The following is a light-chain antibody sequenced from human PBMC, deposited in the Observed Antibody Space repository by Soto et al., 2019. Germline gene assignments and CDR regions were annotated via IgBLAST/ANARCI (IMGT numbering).Light chain of an antibody. J-gene: IGLJ3*02. CDR3: AAWDDSLIGPV. CDR1: SSNIGSNV. CDR2: NNN. Sequence: QPVLTQPPSVSGTPWQSVTISCSGDSSNIGSNVVNWYQQLPGTAPKLLIYNNNERPSGVPDRFSGSKSGTSASLAISGLQSEDEADYYCAAWDDSLIGPVFGGGTKLTVL. V-gene: IGLV1-44*01.